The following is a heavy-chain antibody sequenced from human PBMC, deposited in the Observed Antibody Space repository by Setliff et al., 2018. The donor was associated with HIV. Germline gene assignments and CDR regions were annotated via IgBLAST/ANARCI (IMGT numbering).Heavy chain of an antibody. CDR2: ITHNGANT. D-gene: IGHD3-22*01. J-gene: IGHJ4*02. CDR3: VKPYTGYYYDGSVYDDF. V-gene: IGHV3-23*01. Sequence: GGSLRLSCAASGFIFSKYAMSWVRQAPGKGLEWVSAITHNGANTYYADSVKGRFIISRDTSKNTLYLQMSSLRPDDTAIYYCVKPYTGYYYDGSVYDDFWGQGTLVTVSS. CDR1: GFIFSKYA.